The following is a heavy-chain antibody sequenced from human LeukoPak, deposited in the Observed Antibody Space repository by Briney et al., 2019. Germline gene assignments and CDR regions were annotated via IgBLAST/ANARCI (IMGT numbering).Heavy chain of an antibody. CDR1: GCTFGDFS. J-gene: IGHJ4*02. V-gene: IGHV3-43*01. Sequence: WGSLTLTCAVSGCTFGDFSLHWVRQAPGKGLEGVSLISWNGGITYYADSVKGRFTISRDNSKSSLYLQLNSLTPEDTAVYDCAKDSFVGTTNYLDYWAQGTLVTVSS. CDR3: AKDSFVGTTNYLDY. D-gene: IGHD1-26*01. CDR2: ISWNGGIT.